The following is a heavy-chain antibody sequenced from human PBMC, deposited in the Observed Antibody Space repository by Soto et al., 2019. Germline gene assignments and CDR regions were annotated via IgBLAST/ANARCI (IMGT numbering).Heavy chain of an antibody. J-gene: IGHJ6*02. Sequence: GGSLRLSCAASGFTFTSYGMHWVRQAPGKGLEWMALILHDGSAEYYADSVKGRFTISRDNSKNTLYLQMNSLRAEDTAVYYCARSRDGYSFYFYYGMDGWGQGTTVTGS. D-gene: IGHD4-4*01. CDR2: ILHDGSAE. V-gene: IGHV3-30*03. CDR1: GFTFTSYG. CDR3: ARSRDGYSFYFYYGMDG.